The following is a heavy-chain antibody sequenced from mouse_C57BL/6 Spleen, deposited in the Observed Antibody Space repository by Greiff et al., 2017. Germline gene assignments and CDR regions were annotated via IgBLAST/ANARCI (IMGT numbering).Heavy chain of an antibody. CDR2: IDPSDSYT. CDR1: GYTFTSYW. D-gene: IGHD1-1*01. Sequence: VQLQQSGAELVKPGASVKLSCKASGYTFTSYWMQWVKQRPGQGLEWIGEIDPSDSYTNYNQKFKGKATLTVDTSSSTAYMQLSSLTSEDSAVYYCAFYYYDSSYAMDYWGQGTSVTVSS. J-gene: IGHJ4*01. V-gene: IGHV1-50*01. CDR3: AFYYYDSSYAMDY.